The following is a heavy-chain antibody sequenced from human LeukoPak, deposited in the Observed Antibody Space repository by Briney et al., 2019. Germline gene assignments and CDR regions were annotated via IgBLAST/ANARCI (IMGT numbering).Heavy chain of an antibody. D-gene: IGHD3-3*01. CDR1: GFTFSSYG. V-gene: IGHV3-30*02. Sequence: GGSLRLSCAASGFTFSSYGMHWVRQAPGKGLEWVAFIRYDGSNKYYADSVKGRFTISRDNSKNTLCLQMNSLRAEDTAVYYCAKEANYDFWSGYLSYFDYWGRGTLVTVSS. CDR3: AKEANYDFWSGYLSYFDY. CDR2: IRYDGSNK. J-gene: IGHJ4*02.